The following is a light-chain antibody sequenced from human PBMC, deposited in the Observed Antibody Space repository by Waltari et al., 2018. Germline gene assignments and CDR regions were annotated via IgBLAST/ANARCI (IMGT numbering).Light chain of an antibody. CDR1: NSDIGGYNF. V-gene: IGLV2-14*03. J-gene: IGLJ2*01. Sequence: QSALTQPAPVSGSPGQSITISCTGSNSDIGGYNFVSWYQQHPGKAPKLMIYDLNKRPSGVSNRFSASKSGKTASLTISGLQAEDEANYYCSSYTTSSTLVFGGGTKVTAL. CDR2: DLN. CDR3: SSYTTSSTLV.